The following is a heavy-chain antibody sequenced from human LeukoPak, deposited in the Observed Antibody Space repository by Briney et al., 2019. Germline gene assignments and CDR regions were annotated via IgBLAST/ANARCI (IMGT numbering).Heavy chain of an antibody. CDR1: GGTFSSYA. D-gene: IGHD6-19*01. J-gene: IGHJ4*02. V-gene: IGHV1-69*04. CDR2: IIPILGIA. Sequence: VASVKVSCKASGGTFSSYAISWVRQAPGQGLEWMGRIIPILGIANYAQKFQGRVTITADKSTSTAYMELSSLRSEDTAVYYCARDRVSSAVAGSAGFDSWGQGTLVTVSS. CDR3: ARDRVSSAVAGSAGFDS.